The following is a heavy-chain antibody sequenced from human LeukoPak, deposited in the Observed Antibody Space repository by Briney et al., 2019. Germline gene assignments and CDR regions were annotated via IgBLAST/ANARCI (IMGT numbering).Heavy chain of an antibody. CDR3: ARDWIDRSLDY. D-gene: IGHD2-2*03. V-gene: IGHV3-33*01. Sequence: GGSLRPSCAASGFTFSDYGIHWVRQAPGKGLEWVAVLSPHANYEYYADSVQGRFTMSRDDSKNTVYLLMNSLTDEETAVYYCARDWIDRSLDYWGLGTLVTVSS. CDR1: GFTFSDYG. J-gene: IGHJ4*02. CDR2: LSPHANYE.